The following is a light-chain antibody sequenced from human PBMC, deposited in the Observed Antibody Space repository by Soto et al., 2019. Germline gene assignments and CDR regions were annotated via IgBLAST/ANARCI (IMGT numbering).Light chain of an antibody. J-gene: IGKJ2*01. V-gene: IGKV3-20*01. CDR3: QQYGSAPDT. Sequence: EIVLTQSPGTLSLSPGERATLSCRASQSVSSSYVAWYQQKPGQAPRPLIYGASSRATGIPDRFSGSGSGTDFTLTISRLEPEDFAVYYCQQYGSAPDTFGQGTKLEIK. CDR1: QSVSSSY. CDR2: GAS.